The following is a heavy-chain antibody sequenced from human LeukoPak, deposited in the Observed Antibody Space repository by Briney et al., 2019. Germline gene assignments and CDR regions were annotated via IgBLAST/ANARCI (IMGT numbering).Heavy chain of an antibody. CDR3: ARDLCTNCYRLGAFDY. D-gene: IGHD2-2*02. CDR2: ISSSSSTI. CDR1: GFTFSSYS. Sequence: GGSLRLSCAASGFTFSSYSMNWVRQAPGKGLEWVSYISSSSSTIYYADSVKGRFTISRDNAKNSLYLQMNSLRAEDTAVYYCARDLCTNCYRLGAFDYWGQGTLVTVSS. V-gene: IGHV3-48*04. J-gene: IGHJ4*02.